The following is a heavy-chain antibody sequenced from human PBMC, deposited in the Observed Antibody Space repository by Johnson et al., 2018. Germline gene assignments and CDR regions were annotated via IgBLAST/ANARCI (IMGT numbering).Heavy chain of an antibody. CDR3: ARVRAAGTHNYYYYMDV. D-gene: IGHD6-13*01. CDR2: IGIAVDT. Sequence: VQLVQSGGGLVQPGGSLILSCAASGFTFSSYDMHWVRQAPGKGLEWVSAIGIAVDTYYPVPVKCRFTISRENAKKSLYLQMNSLRAGDTAVYYCARVRAAGTHNYYYYMDVWGKGTTVTVSS. J-gene: IGHJ6*03. V-gene: IGHV3-13*01. CDR1: GFTFSSYD.